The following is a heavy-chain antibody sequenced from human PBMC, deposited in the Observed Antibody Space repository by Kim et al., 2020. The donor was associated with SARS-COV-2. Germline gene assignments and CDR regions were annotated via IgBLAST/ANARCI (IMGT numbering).Heavy chain of an antibody. V-gene: IGHV3-74*01. CDR3: AREYTSSSTRAFDI. J-gene: IGHJ3*02. Sequence: ADSVKGRFTVSRTSAKNTLYLQMNILRAEDTAVYFCAREYTSSSTRAFDIWGQGTVVTVSS. D-gene: IGHD6-6*01.